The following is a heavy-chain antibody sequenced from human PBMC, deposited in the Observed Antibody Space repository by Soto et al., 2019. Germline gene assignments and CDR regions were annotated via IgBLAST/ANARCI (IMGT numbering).Heavy chain of an antibody. CDR1: GGSVSSGSYY. Sequence: QVQLQESGPGLVKPSETLSLTCTVSGGSVSSGSYYWSWIRQPPGKGLEWIGYIYYSGSTNYNPSLKSRVTISVDTSKNQFSLQLSSVTAADTAVYYCAREHFNSVLADGMDVWGQGTTVTVSS. V-gene: IGHV4-61*01. CDR2: IYYSGST. J-gene: IGHJ6*02. CDR3: AREHFNSVLADGMDV. D-gene: IGHD3-9*01.